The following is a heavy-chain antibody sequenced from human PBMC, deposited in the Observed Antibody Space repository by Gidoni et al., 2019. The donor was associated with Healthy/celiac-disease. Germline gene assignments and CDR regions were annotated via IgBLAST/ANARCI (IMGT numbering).Heavy chain of an antibody. J-gene: IGHJ4*02. CDR3: AREDCSGGSCVFDY. CDR1: GFTFSSYG. Sequence: QVQLVESGGAVVQPGRSLRPPCAASGFTFSSYGMHWVRQAPGKGLGWVAVIWYDGSNKYYADSGKGRFTITRDNSKNTLYLQMNSLRAEDTAVYYCAREDCSGGSCVFDYWGQGTLVTVSS. V-gene: IGHV3-33*01. D-gene: IGHD2-15*01. CDR2: IWYDGSNK.